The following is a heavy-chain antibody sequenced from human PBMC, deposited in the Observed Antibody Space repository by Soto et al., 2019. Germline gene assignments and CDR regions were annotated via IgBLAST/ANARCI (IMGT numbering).Heavy chain of an antibody. V-gene: IGHV1-18*04. CDR1: GYTFTSYG. CDR3: ARDGPGRLDYYGSGSYAAVDY. Sequence: QVQLVQSGAEVKKPGASVKVSCKASGYTFTSYGISWVRQAPGQGLEWMGWISAYNGNTNYAQKLQGRVTMTTDTSTSTAYMERRSLRSDDTAVYHCARDGPGRLDYYGSGSYAAVDYWGQGTLVTVSS. D-gene: IGHD3-10*01. CDR2: ISAYNGNT. J-gene: IGHJ4*02.